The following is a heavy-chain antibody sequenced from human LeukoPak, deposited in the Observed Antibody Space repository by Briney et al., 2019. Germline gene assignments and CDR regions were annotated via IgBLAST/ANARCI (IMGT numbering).Heavy chain of an antibody. CDR1: RFTFTDYG. V-gene: IGHV3-30*02. CDR2: IRNDGSIK. Sequence: GGSLRLSCAASRFTFTDYGMHWVRQAPGKGLEWVAFIRNDGSIKYYADPVKGRFTISRDNSRNTLYLQMNSLRIEDTAVYYCAKGYSYGYFDYWGQGALVTVSS. CDR3: AKGYSYGYFDY. D-gene: IGHD5-18*01. J-gene: IGHJ4*02.